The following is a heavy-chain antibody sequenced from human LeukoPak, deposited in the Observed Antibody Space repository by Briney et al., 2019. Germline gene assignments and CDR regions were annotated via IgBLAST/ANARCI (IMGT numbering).Heavy chain of an antibody. CDR1: GYTFTSYG. CDR2: ISAYNGNT. D-gene: IGHD3-9*01. J-gene: IGHJ5*02. CDR3: ASGGMYYDILTGYYMGNWFDP. V-gene: IGHV1-18*01. Sequence: ASVKVSFKASGYTFTSYGISWVRQAPGQGLEWMGWISAYNGNTNYAQKLQGRVTMTTDTSTSTAYMELRSLRSDDTAVYYCASGGMYYDILTGYYMGNWFDPWGQGTLVTVSS.